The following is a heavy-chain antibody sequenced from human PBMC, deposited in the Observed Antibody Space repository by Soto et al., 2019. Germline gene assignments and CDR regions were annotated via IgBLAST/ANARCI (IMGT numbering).Heavy chain of an antibody. CDR2: IYYSGST. J-gene: IGHJ6*02. CDR3: ACHTFYDSSSHIYYYYGMDV. V-gene: IGHV4-39*01. CDR1: GGSISSSSYY. Sequence: PSETLSLTCTVSGGSISSSSYYWGWIRQPPGKGMEWIGSIYYSGSTYYNPSLKSRVTISVDTSNNQFFLKLSSVTAADTSVYYFACHTFYDSSSHIYYYYGMDVWGQGTTVTVSS. D-gene: IGHD6-6*01.